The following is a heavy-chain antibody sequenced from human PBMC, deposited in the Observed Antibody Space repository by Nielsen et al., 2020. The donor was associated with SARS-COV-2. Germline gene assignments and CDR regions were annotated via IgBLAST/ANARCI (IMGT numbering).Heavy chain of an antibody. D-gene: IGHD3-3*01. CDR3: AKRVWAYDFWSGYDFDY. CDR1: GFTFSSYA. CDR2: ISGSGGST. Sequence: GGSLRLSCAASGFTFSSYAVSWVRQAPGKGLEWVSAISGSGGSTYYADSVKGRFTISRDNSKNTLYLQMNSLRAEDTAVYYCAKRVWAYDFWSGYDFDYWGQGTLVTVSS. V-gene: IGHV3-23*01. J-gene: IGHJ4*02.